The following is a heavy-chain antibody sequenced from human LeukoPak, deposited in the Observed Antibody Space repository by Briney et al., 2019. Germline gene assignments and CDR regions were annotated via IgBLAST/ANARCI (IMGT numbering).Heavy chain of an antibody. Sequence: SVKVSCKASGGTFSSYAISWVRQAPGRGLEWMGRIIPMIGIPNYARNFQGRVTITADDSTSTAYMELSSLRSEDTAVYYCARLGTHSGSYPFDYWGQGTQVTVSS. CDR1: GGTFSSYA. D-gene: IGHD1-26*01. CDR3: ARLGTHSGSYPFDY. CDR2: IIPMIGIP. J-gene: IGHJ4*02. V-gene: IGHV1-69*04.